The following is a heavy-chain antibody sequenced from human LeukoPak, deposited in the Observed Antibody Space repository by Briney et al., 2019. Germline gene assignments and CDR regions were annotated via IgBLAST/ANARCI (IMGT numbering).Heavy chain of an antibody. Sequence: PSVKVSCKASGYTFTSYDINWVRQAAGQGLEWMGWMNPNSGNTGYAQRFQGRVTMTKNTSITTAYMELSSLRSEDTAVYFCARALSWTSESYYYMDVWGKGTTVTVSS. CDR1: GYTFTSYD. CDR3: ARALSWTSESYYYMDV. D-gene: IGHD3/OR15-3a*01. V-gene: IGHV1-8*01. CDR2: MNPNSGNT. J-gene: IGHJ6*03.